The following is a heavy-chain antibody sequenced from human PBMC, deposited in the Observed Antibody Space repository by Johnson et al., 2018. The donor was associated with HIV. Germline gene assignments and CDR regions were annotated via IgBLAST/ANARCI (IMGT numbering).Heavy chain of an antibody. CDR2: IFSVGSA. Sequence: VQLVESGGGLVQPGGSLRLSCAASGLTVSSNYMSWVRQAPGKGLAWVSVIFSVGSAYYADSVKGRFLISRDNSKNMLYLQMNSLRPEDTAVYYCARDGRDLVTRGSFDIWGQGTVVTVSS. CDR3: ARDGRDLVTRGSFDI. V-gene: IGHV3-66*02. J-gene: IGHJ3*02. CDR1: GLTVSSNY. D-gene: IGHD3-9*01.